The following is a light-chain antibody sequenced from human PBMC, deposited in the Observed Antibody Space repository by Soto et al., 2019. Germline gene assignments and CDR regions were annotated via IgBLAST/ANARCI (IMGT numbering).Light chain of an antibody. CDR2: RAS. CDR1: QIINSW. J-gene: IGKJ3*01. Sequence: EIQMTQSPSSLSASVGDRVTITCRASQIINSWLAWYQQKPGKAPKLLIYRASNLVTWVPSRFSGSGSGTEFTLTISRLQPDDVAIYYCQQYETYSGTFGPGTKVDLK. V-gene: IGKV1-5*03. CDR3: QQYETYSGT.